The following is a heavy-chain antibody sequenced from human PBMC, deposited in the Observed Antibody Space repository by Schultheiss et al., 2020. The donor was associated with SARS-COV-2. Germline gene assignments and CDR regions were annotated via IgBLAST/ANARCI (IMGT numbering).Heavy chain of an antibody. J-gene: IGHJ4*02. Sequence: GGSLRLSCAASGFTFSSYSMNWVRQAPGKGLEWVSSISSSSSYIYYADSVKGRFTISRDNAKNSLYLQMNSLRAEDTAVYYCAYYCSGGSCNRFDYWGQGTLVTVSS. CDR3: AYYCSGGSCNRFDY. CDR2: ISSSSSYI. V-gene: IGHV3-21*01. CDR1: GFTFSSYS. D-gene: IGHD2-15*01.